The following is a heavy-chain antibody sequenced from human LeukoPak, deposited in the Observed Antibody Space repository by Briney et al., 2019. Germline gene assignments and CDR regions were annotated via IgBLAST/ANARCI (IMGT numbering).Heavy chain of an antibody. CDR2: ISASSNFI. Sequence: KAGGSLRLSCAASGFTFSTHSMYWVRQAPGKGLEWVSSISASSNFIHYAESVRGRFTISRDNAKNSLYLQMNSLGAQDTAVYYCARPATGYCSSAGCHWDSWGQGTLVTVSP. J-gene: IGHJ4*02. CDR1: GFTFSTHS. CDR3: ARPATGYCSSAGCHWDS. D-gene: IGHD2-2*01. V-gene: IGHV3-21*01.